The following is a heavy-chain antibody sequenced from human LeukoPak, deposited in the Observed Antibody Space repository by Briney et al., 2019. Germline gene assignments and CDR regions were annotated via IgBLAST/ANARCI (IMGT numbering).Heavy chain of an antibody. V-gene: IGHV3-30*04. J-gene: IGHJ4*02. CDR2: ISYDGSNK. D-gene: IGHD5-18*01. CDR1: GFTFSSYA. Sequence: GGSLRLSCAASGFTFSSYAMHWVRQAPGKGLEWVAVISYDGSNKYYADSVKGRFTISRDNSKNTLYLQMNSLRAEDTAVYYCARDTGIQLWLCYFDYWGQGTLVTVSS. CDR3: ARDTGIQLWLCYFDY.